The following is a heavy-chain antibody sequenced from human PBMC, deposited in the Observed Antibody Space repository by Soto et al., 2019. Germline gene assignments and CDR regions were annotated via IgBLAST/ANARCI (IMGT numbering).Heavy chain of an antibody. D-gene: IGHD3-16*01. J-gene: IGHJ3*02. CDR1: GYTFTSYG. CDR2: ISAYNGNT. CDR3: ARDLYGPGALDAFDI. V-gene: IGHV1-18*01. Sequence: ASVKVSCKASGYTFTSYGISWVRQAPGQGLEWMGWISAYNGNTNYAQKLQGRVTMTTDTSTSTAYMELRSLRSDDTAVYYCARDLYGPGALDAFDIWGQGTMVTVSS.